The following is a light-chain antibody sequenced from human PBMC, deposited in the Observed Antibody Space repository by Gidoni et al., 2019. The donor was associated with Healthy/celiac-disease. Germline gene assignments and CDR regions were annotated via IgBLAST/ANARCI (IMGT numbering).Light chain of an antibody. Sequence: DIQMTQPPSTLSASVGDRVTITCRASQRISSWLAWYQQKPGNAPKLLIYKASSLESGVPSRFSGSGSGTEFTLTISSLQPDDFATYYCQQYNSYSPWAFGQGTKVEIK. CDR2: KAS. V-gene: IGKV1-5*03. J-gene: IGKJ1*01. CDR1: QRISSW. CDR3: QQYNSYSPWA.